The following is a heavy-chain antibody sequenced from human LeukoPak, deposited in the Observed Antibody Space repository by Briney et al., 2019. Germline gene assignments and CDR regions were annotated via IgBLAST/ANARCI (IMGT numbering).Heavy chain of an antibody. Sequence: SETLSLTCTVSGGSISSYYWSWIRQPPGKGLEWIGCLYHSGTTTYNPSLKSRITISVDTSRNQFSLKLNSMAAADTALYFCAGGGQWLAFDSWGQGTLVTVSS. CDR3: AGGGQWLAFDS. CDR1: GGSISSYY. D-gene: IGHD6-19*01. CDR2: LYHSGTT. V-gene: IGHV4-59*01. J-gene: IGHJ4*02.